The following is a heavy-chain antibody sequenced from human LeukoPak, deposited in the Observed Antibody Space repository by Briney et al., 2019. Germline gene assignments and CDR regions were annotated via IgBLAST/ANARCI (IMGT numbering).Heavy chain of an antibody. CDR1: GFSLSTSGVG. D-gene: IGHD1-1*01. Sequence: SGPTLVNPTQTLTLTCTFSGFSLSTSGVGVGWIRQPPGKALEWLALLYWNNNKVYSPSLKSRLTITKDTSKNQVVLTMTNMDPVDTATYYCAHRPGTTETTRHGAFDIWGQGTMVTVSS. CDR3: AHRPGTTETTRHGAFDI. J-gene: IGHJ3*02. V-gene: IGHV2-5*01. CDR2: LYWNNNK.